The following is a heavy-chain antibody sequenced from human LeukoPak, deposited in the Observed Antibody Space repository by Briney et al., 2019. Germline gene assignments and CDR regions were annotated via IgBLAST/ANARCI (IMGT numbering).Heavy chain of an antibody. V-gene: IGHV3-21*01. D-gene: IGHD3-9*01. J-gene: IGHJ4*02. CDR1: GFTFSSYS. CDR2: ISYSSSYI. CDR3: ARSAPSYDLLTGYHYFFDY. Sequence: GGSLRLSCAASGFTFSSYSMNWVRQAPGKGLEWVSSISYSSSYIYYADSVAGRFAISRDNAKNSLFLQMNSLRAEDTAVYYCARSAPSYDLLTGYHYFFDYWGQGTLVTVSS.